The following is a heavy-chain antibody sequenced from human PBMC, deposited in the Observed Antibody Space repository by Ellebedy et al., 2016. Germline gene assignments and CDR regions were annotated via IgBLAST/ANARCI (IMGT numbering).Heavy chain of an antibody. CDR1: GFTVSTSY. CDR3: ARELTDSTGYYSNMDV. D-gene: IGHD3-22*01. V-gene: IGHV3-53*01. J-gene: IGHJ6*02. Sequence: GESLKISCAVSGFTVSTSYMNWVRQSPGKGLEWVSIIYSSGRTYYANSVEGRFTISRDSSKNTLNLQMNSLRAEDTAVYYCARELTDSTGYYSNMDVWGQGTTVIVSS. CDR2: IYSSGRT.